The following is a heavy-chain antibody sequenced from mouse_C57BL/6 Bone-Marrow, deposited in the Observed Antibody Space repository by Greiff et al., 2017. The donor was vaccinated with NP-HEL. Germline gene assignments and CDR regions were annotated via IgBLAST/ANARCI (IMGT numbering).Heavy chain of an antibody. J-gene: IGHJ1*03. CDR3: ARANWDHWYFDV. CDR1: GYSITSGYY. CDR2: ISYDGSN. V-gene: IGHV3-6*01. D-gene: IGHD4-1*01. Sequence: EVKLMESGPGLVKPSQSLSLTCSVTGYSITSGYYWNWIRQFPGNKLERMGYISYDGSNNYNPSLKNRISITRDTSKNQFFLKLNSVTTEDTATYYCARANWDHWYFDVWGTGTTVTVSS.